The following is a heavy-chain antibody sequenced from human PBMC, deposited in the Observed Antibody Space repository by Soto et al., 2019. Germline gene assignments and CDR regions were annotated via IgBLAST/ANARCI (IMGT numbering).Heavy chain of an antibody. CDR2: IKSKTDGGTT. CDR3: TTGMGYNPGFDY. V-gene: IGHV3-15*07. J-gene: IGHJ4*02. CDR1: GFTFSDAW. Sequence: PGGSLRLSCAASGFTFSDAWINWVRQAPGKGLEWVGRIKSKTDGGTTDYAAPGKGRFTISRDDSKNTLYLQMNSLKTEDTAVYYCTTGMGYNPGFDYWGQGTLVTVSS. D-gene: IGHD1-1*01.